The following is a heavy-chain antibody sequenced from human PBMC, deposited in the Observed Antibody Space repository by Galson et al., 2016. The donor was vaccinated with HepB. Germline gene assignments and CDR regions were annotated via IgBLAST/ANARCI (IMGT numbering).Heavy chain of an antibody. CDR2: ISGNSGRM. V-gene: IGHV3-23*01. J-gene: IGHJ4*02. CDR3: AKDPRLSTIATSDYFDY. Sequence: SLRLSCAASGFTFNTYAMSWVRKAPGKGLEWVSTISGNSGRMYYADYVKGRLSISSDNSKNTLYLQMDTLRAEDTAVYYGAKDPRLSTIATSDYFDYWSQGTLVTVSS. CDR1: GFTFNTYA. D-gene: IGHD1-26*01.